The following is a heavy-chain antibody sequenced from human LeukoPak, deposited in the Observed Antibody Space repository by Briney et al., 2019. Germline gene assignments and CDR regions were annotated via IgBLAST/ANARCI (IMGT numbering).Heavy chain of an antibody. CDR2: IYSGGST. CDR3: ARGGSRYFHN. V-gene: IGHV3-66*01. D-gene: IGHD3-10*01. J-gene: IGHJ4*02. CDR1: GFTVSSNY. Sequence: GWSLRLSCAASGFTVSSNYMSWVRQAAGKGLEWVSVIYSGGSTYYADSVKGRFTISRDNSKNTLFLQMNSLRAEDTAVYYCARGGSRYFHNWGQGTLVTVST.